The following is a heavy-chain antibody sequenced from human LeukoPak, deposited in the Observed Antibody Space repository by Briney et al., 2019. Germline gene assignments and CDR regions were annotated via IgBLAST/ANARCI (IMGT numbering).Heavy chain of an antibody. V-gene: IGHV1-2*02. Sequence: ASVTVSCKASGYTFTGYYMHWVRQAPEEGLEWMGWINPNSGGTNYAYKFQGRVTMTRDTSVSTAYMELSNLRSDDSAVYFCSRASPIAAPGGIPNDFWGQGTLVTVSS. D-gene: IGHD6-13*01. J-gene: IGHJ4*02. CDR2: INPNSGGT. CDR1: GYTFTGYY. CDR3: SRASPIAAPGGIPNDF.